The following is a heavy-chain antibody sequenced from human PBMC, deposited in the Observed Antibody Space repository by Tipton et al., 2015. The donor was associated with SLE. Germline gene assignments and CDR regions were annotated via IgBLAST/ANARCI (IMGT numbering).Heavy chain of an antibody. CDR3: ARLREELRWDSGSERPIAVDN. V-gene: IGHV4-39*07. CDR1: GDYITSDIYY. D-gene: IGHD5-12*01. Sequence: TLSLTCFVSGDYITSDIYYWGWIRQPPGKGLEWIGSVYDSGTTYYNPSLKSRVTMSVDTSKTQFSLKLNSLTAADTAVYYCARLREELRWDSGSERPIAVDNWGQGTLVTVSS. J-gene: IGHJ4*02. CDR2: VYDSGTT.